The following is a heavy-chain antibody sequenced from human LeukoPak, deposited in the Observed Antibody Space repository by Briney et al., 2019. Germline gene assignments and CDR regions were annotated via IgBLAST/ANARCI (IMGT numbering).Heavy chain of an antibody. J-gene: IGHJ6*02. CDR1: GFTFSSYW. V-gene: IGHV3-74*01. Sequence: GGSLRLSCAASGFTFSSYWMHWVRQAPGKGLVWVSRINTDGSSTSYADSVKGRFTISRDNAKNTLYLQMNSLRAEDTALYYCAKEITSGWYYYYYGMDVWGQGTTVTVSS. CDR3: AKEITSGWYYYYYGMDV. CDR2: INTDGSST. D-gene: IGHD6-19*01.